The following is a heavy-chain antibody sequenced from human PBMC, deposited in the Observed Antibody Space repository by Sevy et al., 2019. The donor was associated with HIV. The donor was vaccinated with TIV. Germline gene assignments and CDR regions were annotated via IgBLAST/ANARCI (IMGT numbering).Heavy chain of an antibody. CDR1: GFTFSSYW. CDR2: IKQDGSEK. CDR3: ARGQTAVAGWGDNWFDP. V-gene: IGHV3-7*01. D-gene: IGHD6-19*01. Sequence: GGSLRLSCAASGFTFSSYWMSWVRQAPGKGLEWVANIKQDGSEKYYVDSVKGRFTISRDNAKNSLYLQMNSLRAEDTAVYYCARGQTAVAGWGDNWFDPWGQGTLVTVSS. J-gene: IGHJ5*02.